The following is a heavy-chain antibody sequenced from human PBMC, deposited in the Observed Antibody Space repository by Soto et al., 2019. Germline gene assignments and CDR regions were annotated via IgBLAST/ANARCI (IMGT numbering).Heavy chain of an antibody. J-gene: IGHJ6*03. CDR2: NSGTGSST. D-gene: IGHD2-2*01. V-gene: IGHV3-23*01. Sequence: GGSLCLSCAASGFTLSSYFMRWVRQAPGGGLEWVSGNSGTGSSTYYAGSAKGRFTITRANSKNTLYLQMNRLRAEDTAVYYCAKGGCSSTSCSAKYYYYYMDVWGKGTTVTVSS. CDR3: AKGGCSSTSCSAKYYYYYMDV. CDR1: GFTLSSYF.